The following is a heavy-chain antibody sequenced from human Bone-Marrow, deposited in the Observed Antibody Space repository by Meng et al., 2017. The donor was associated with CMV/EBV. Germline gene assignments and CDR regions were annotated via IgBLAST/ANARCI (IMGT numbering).Heavy chain of an antibody. CDR2: ISYDGSNK. D-gene: IGHD3-10*01. CDR3: AKGRSSKGLSDEPMDM. Sequence: GESLKISCAASEFTFSSYWMCWVRQAPGKGLEWAAVISYDGSNKYYADSVKGRFTISRENSKNTLYLQMNSLRDEDTAMYCCAKGRSSKGLSDEPMDMWGQGTLVTVSS. CDR1: EFTFSSYW. V-gene: IGHV3-30*18. J-gene: IGHJ3*02.